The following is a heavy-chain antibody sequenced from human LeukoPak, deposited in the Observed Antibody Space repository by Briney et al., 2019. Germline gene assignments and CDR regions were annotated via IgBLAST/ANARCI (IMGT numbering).Heavy chain of an antibody. CDR3: ARSSVSGDPHFFDY. CDR1: GGSFSGYY. D-gene: IGHD4-17*01. Sequence: PSETLSLTCAVYGGSFSGYYWSWIRQPPGKGLEWLGEINHSGSTNYNPSLKSRVTISVDTSKNQFSLKLSSVTAADTAVYYCARSSVSGDPHFFDYWGQGTLVTVSS. J-gene: IGHJ4*02. CDR2: INHSGST. V-gene: IGHV4-34*01.